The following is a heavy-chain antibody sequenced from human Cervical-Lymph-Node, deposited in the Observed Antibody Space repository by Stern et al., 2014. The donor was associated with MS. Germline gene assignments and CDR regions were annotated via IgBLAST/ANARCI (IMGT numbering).Heavy chain of an antibody. J-gene: IGHJ6*02. CDR1: GGSVSNSY. Sequence: QVQLVESGPGLVKPSETLSVTCTVSGGSVSNSYWSWIRQPPGKGLEWIGNIYHSGGANSNPSLKSRVTMSVDTSKNQFSLRLSSVTAADTAVYYCARDVGMDVWGQGTTVTVSS. V-gene: IGHV4-59*02. CDR2: IYHSGGA. CDR3: ARDVGMDV.